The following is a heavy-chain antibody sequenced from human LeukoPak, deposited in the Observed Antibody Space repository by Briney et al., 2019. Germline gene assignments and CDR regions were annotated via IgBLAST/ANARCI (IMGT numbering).Heavy chain of an antibody. CDR3: AKAPSIVGATT. V-gene: IGHV3-23*01. CDR1: GFTFSSYA. J-gene: IGHJ4*02. D-gene: IGHD1-26*01. CDR2: ISGSGGST. Sequence: GSLRLSCAACGFTFSSYAMSWVRQAPGKGLERVSAISGSGGSTYYADSVKGRFTISRDNSKNTLYLQMNSLRAEDTAVYYCAKAPSIVGATTWGQGTLITVSS.